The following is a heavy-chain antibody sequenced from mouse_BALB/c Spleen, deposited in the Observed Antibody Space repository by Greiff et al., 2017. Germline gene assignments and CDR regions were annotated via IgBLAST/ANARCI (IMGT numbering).Heavy chain of an antibody. J-gene: IGHJ1*01. CDR2: INSNGGST. D-gene: IGHD1-1*01. Sequence: EVMLVESGGGLVQPGGSLKLSCAASGFTFSSYGMSWVRQTPDKRLELVATINSNGGSTYYPDSVKGRFTISRDNAKNTLYLQMSSLKSEDTAMYYCARAGYYGSSYGYFDVWGAGTTVTVSS. V-gene: IGHV5-6-3*01. CDR1: GFTFSSYG. CDR3: ARAGYYGSSYGYFDV.